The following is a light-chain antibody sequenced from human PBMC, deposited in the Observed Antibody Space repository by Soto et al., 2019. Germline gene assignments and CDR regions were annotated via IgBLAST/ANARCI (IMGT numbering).Light chain of an antibody. CDR1: SCDVGGYNY. CDR3: CSYTTSNTRQIV. Sequence: QSALTQPASVSGSPGQSITISCTGTSCDVGGYNYVSWYQQHPGKAPKFMIYDVSNRPSGVSNRFTGSKSGNTASLTISGLQAEDEADYYCCSYTTSNTRQIVFGTGTKVTVL. V-gene: IGLV2-14*01. J-gene: IGLJ1*01. CDR2: DVS.